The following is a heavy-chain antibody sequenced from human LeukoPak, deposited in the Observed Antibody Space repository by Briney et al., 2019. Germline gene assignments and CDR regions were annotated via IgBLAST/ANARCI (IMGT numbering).Heavy chain of an antibody. CDR2: MYYSGST. CDR3: ESYSSSWYYFDY. Sequence: PSETLSLTCTVSGGSISSYYWSWIRQPPGKGLEWIGYMYYSGSTNYNPSLKSRVTISVDTSKNQFSLKLSSVTAADTAVYYCESYSSSWYYFDYWGQGTLVTVSS. V-gene: IGHV4-59*01. J-gene: IGHJ4*02. CDR1: GGSISSYY. D-gene: IGHD6-13*01.